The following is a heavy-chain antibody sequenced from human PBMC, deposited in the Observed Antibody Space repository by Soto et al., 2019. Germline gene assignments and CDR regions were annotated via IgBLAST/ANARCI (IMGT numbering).Heavy chain of an antibody. CDR2: IKHSGRT. D-gene: IGHD2-2*01. CDR1: GGSFSGYY. V-gene: IGHV4-34*01. J-gene: IGHJ4*02. Sequence: QVQLQQWGAGPLKPSETLSLTCAGYGGSFSGYYLSLIRQPPGKGLGWNWGIKHSGRTKYNPSLKGPVTISVDTSKNQFSLKLSSVTAADTAVYYCARGRGSYCSSTSCYSGFRRNNLPFDYWGQGTLVTVSS. CDR3: ARGRGSYCSSTSCYSGFRRNNLPFDY.